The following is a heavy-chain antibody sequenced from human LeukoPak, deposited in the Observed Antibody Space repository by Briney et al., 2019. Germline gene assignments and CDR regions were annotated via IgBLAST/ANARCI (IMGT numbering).Heavy chain of an antibody. J-gene: IGHJ3*02. CDR1: GFXFSNYG. Sequence: GGSLRLSCAASGFXFSNYGMHWVRQAPGKGLQWVAAIWYDGSNKYYGDSVKGRFTISRDNSKNTLYLQMNSLRAEDTAAYYCARDEAVMTTVLSDAFDIWGQGTMVTVSS. CDR2: IWYDGSNK. V-gene: IGHV3-33*01. D-gene: IGHD4-17*01. CDR3: ARDEAVMTTVLSDAFDI.